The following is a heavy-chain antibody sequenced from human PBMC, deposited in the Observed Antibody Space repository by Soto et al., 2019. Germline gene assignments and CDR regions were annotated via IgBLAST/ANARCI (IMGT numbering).Heavy chain of an antibody. CDR2: IHSSGST. Sequence: SETLSLTCTVSGDSISSSSYYWGWIRQPPGKGLEWIGNIHSSGSTYYNPSLKSRVTISVDSSKNQFSLKLSSVTAADTAVYYCTRGHGGITIFGAPGHFDYWGQGTLVTVSS. CDR3: TRGHGGITIFGAPGHFDY. CDR1: GDSISSSSYY. V-gene: IGHV4-39*01. D-gene: IGHD3-3*01. J-gene: IGHJ4*02.